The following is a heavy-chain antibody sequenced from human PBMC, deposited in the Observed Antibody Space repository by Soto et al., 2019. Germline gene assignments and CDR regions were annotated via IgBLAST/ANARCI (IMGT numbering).Heavy chain of an antibody. CDR3: ARGLKMYYDFWSGAD. CDR2: IGVGSGNT. D-gene: IGHD3-3*01. J-gene: IGHJ4*02. V-gene: IGHV1-58*01. CDR1: GFTFTSSA. Sequence: SVKVSCKASGFTFTSSAVQWVRQARGQRLEWIGWIGVGSGNTNYAQKLQERVTITTDTSTSTAYMELSSLRSDDTAVYYCARGLKMYYDFWSGADWGQGTLVTVSS.